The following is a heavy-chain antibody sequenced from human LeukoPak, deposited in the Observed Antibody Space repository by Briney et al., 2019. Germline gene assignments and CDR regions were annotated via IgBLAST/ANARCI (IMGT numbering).Heavy chain of an antibody. Sequence: GESLKISCAASGFTFSSYGMHWVRQAPGKGLEWVSFIYSGGNTRYADSVKGRFTISRDNSKNTLYLQMNSLRAEDTAVYYCARDHRPLNYYDTSGGFDIWGQGTMVTVSS. J-gene: IGHJ3*02. CDR1: GFTFSSYG. D-gene: IGHD3-22*01. CDR2: IYSGGNT. CDR3: ARDHRPLNYYDTSGGFDI. V-gene: IGHV3-66*01.